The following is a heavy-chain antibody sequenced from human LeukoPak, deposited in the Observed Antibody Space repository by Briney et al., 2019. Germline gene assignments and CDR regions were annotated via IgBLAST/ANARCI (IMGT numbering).Heavy chain of an antibody. CDR1: GFSFNTHA. CDR2: ISSSGGDT. D-gene: IGHD3-22*01. Sequence: GGSLRLSCAASGFSFNTHAMTWVRQAPEKGLEWVSTISSSGGDTYYADSVKGRFTISRDNSKNTLYLQMNSLRAEDTAVYYCAKYYYDSSGYLTDSWGQGTLVTVSS. CDR3: AKYYYDSSGYLTDS. V-gene: IGHV3-23*01. J-gene: IGHJ4*02.